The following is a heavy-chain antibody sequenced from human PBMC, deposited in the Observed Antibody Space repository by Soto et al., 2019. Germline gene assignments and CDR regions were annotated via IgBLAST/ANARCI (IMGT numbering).Heavy chain of an antibody. CDR1: GFTFSNYA. D-gene: IGHD1-26*01. V-gene: IGHV3-30*18. CDR3: AKDKADSYSGFDI. CDR2: ISYDGSEK. Sequence: GSLRLSCAASGFTFSNYAMHWVRQAPGKGLEWVAVISYDGSEKYYVDSVKGRFTISRGNSENTLHLQMNSLRAEDTAVYYCAKDKADSYSGFDIWGQGTMVTVSS. J-gene: IGHJ3*02.